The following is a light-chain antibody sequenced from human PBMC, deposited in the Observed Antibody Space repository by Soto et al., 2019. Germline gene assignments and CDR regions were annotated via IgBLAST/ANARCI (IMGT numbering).Light chain of an antibody. CDR3: QQYDTFPPT. J-gene: IGKJ2*01. V-gene: IGKV1-12*01. CDR1: QDINNR. Sequence: DIQMTQAPSSVSASVGDRVTITCRASQDINNRVAWFQQRPGRAPKYLIQAASILQSGFPSRFSATGSGTDFTLTIDSLQPEDFATYYCQQYDTFPPTFGQGTKLDMK. CDR2: AAS.